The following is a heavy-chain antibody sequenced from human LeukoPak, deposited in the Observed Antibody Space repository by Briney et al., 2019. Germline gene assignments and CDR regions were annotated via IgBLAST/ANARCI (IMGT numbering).Heavy chain of an antibody. CDR2: ISISGSTT. Sequence: PGGSLRLSCDDSGFTFSNYEMHWVRQAPRKGLEWVSYISISGSTTYYADSVKGRFTISRDNARNSLYLQMNSLSVEDTAIYYCAPGTFHIWGHGKSLTVSS. V-gene: IGHV3-48*03. CDR3: APGTFHI. J-gene: IGHJ3*02. CDR1: GFTFSNYE.